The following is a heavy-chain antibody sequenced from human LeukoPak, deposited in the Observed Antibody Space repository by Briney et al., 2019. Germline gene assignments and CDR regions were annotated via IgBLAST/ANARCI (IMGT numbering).Heavy chain of an antibody. CDR3: AKDESIAVAGTTFDY. V-gene: IGHV3-23*01. CDR2: ISGSGGST. D-gene: IGHD6-19*01. CDR1: GFTFSSYA. J-gene: IGHJ4*02. Sequence: GGSLRLSCAASGFTFSSYAMSWVRQAPGKGLEWVSAISGSGGSTYYADSVKGRFTISRDNPKNTLYLQMNSLRAEDTAVYYCAKDESIAVAGTTFDYWGQGTLVTVSS.